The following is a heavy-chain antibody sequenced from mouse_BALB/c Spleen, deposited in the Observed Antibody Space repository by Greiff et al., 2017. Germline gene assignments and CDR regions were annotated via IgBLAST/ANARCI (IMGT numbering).Heavy chain of an antibody. V-gene: IGHV1-9*01. CDR2: ILPGSGST. Sequence: VQLQQSGAELMKPGASVKISCKATGYTFSSYWIAWVKQRPGHGLEWIGEILPGSGSTNYNEKFKGKATFTADTSSNTAYMQLSSLTSEDSAVYYCARYDGYFLFAYWGQGTLVTVSA. CDR1: GYTFSSYW. CDR3: ARYDGYFLFAY. D-gene: IGHD2-3*01. J-gene: IGHJ3*01.